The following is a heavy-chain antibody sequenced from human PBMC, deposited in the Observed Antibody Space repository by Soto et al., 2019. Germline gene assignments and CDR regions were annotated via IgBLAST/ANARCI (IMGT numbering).Heavy chain of an antibody. CDR1: EFTLSRYG. J-gene: IGHJ3*02. D-gene: IGHD6-19*01. CDR3: ANDRGHIAVAANTGGGYFHI. V-gene: IGHV3-30*18. Sequence: QLVESGGGVVQPGTSLRLSCVDSEFTLSRYGMHWVRQAPGKGLEWVAAISYDGDDQYYGDSVRGRFTISRDNSESTVYLQMNSLRADDTGVYYCANDRGHIAVAANTGGGYFHIWGRGTMVAVSS. CDR2: ISYDGDDQ.